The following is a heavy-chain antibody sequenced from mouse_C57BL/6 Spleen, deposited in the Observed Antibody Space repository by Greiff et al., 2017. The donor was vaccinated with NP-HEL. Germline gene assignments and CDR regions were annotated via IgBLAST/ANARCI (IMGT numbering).Heavy chain of an antibody. CDR2: ISSGSSTI. J-gene: IGHJ2*01. Sequence: EVKLVESGGGLVKPGGSLKLSCAASGFTFSDYGMHWVRQAPEKGLEWVAYISSGSSTIYYADTVKGRFTISRDNAKNTLFLQMTSLRSEDTAMYYCAGNPLYDYGSSRYYFDYWGQGTTLTVSS. CDR1: GFTFSDYG. D-gene: IGHD1-1*01. V-gene: IGHV5-17*01. CDR3: AGNPLYDYGSSRYYFDY.